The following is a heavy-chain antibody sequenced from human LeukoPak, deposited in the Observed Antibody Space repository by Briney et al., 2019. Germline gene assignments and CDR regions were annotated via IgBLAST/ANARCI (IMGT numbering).Heavy chain of an antibody. J-gene: IGHJ5*02. Sequence: SDPLSLTCAVYGGSFSGYYWSWIRQPPGKGLEWIGEINYSGSTNYNPSLKSRVTISIDTSKNQFSLKLSSVTAADTAVYYCARGAIAAAGTEWFDPWGQGTLVTVSS. D-gene: IGHD6-13*01. CDR1: GGSFSGYY. V-gene: IGHV4-34*01. CDR3: ARGAIAAAGTEWFDP. CDR2: INYSGST.